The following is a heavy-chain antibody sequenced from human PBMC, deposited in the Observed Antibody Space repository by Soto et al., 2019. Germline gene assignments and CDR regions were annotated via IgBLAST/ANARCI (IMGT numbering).Heavy chain of an antibody. J-gene: IGHJ6*02. Sequence: SETLSLTCTVSGGSISSSSYYWGWIRQPPGKGLEWIGSIYYSGSTYYNPSLKSRVTISVDTSKNQFSLKLSSVTAADTAVYYCARGGIDPNYYYYGMDVWGQGTTVTVSS. CDR2: IYYSGST. CDR3: ARGGIDPNYYYYGMDV. V-gene: IGHV4-39*01. CDR1: GGSISSSSYY.